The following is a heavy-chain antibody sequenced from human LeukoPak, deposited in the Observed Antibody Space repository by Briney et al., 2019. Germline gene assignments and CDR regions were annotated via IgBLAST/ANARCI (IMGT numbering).Heavy chain of an antibody. CDR2: INPNSGGT. CDR3: ARGVSSGWYIRNWFDP. Sequence: ASVKVSCKASGYTFTGYYMHWVRQAPGQGLEWMGWINPNSGGTNYAQKFQGRVTMTRDTSISTAYMELSRLRSDDTAVYYCARGVSSGWYIRNWFDPWGQGTLVTVSS. D-gene: IGHD6-19*01. CDR1: GYTFTGYY. V-gene: IGHV1-2*02. J-gene: IGHJ5*02.